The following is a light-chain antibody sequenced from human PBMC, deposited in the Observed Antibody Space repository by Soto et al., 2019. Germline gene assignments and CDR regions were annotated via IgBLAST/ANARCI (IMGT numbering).Light chain of an antibody. Sequence: EIVLTQAPATLSLSPGERATLSCRASQSVRSFLAWYQQKPGQAPRLLIYDASTRATGIPDRFSGSGSGTDFTLTISSLEAEDFAVYYCQQRSNWPPLTFGGGTKVESK. CDR1: QSVRSF. V-gene: IGKV3-11*01. CDR3: QQRSNWPPLT. J-gene: IGKJ4*01. CDR2: DAS.